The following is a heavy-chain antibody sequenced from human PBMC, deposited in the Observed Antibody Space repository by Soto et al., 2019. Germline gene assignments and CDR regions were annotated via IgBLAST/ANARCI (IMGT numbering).Heavy chain of an antibody. V-gene: IGHV3-23*01. CDR2: ISGSGGST. Sequence: GGSLRLSCAASGFTFSSYAMSWVRQAPGKGLEWVSAISGSGGSTYYADSVKGRFTISRDNSKNTLYRQMNSLRAEDTAVYYCAAGGGWNDVPLAYYFDYWGQGTLVTVSS. CDR3: AAGGGWNDVPLAYYFDY. CDR1: GFTFSSYA. J-gene: IGHJ4*02. D-gene: IGHD1-1*01.